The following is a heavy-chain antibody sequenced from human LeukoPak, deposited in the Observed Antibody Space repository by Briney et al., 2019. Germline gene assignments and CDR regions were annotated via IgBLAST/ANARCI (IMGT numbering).Heavy chain of an antibody. J-gene: IGHJ4*02. Sequence: SETLSLTCTVSGGSISSSTYYWGWIRQPPGKGLEWIGSIYYSGNTYYSPSLKSRVTISVDKSKNQFSLKLSSVTAADTAVYYCARSFEYSSSFRPPAYWGQGTLVTVSS. V-gene: IGHV4-39*07. CDR3: ARSFEYSSSFRPPAY. CDR1: GGSISSSTYY. CDR2: IYYSGNT. D-gene: IGHD6-6*01.